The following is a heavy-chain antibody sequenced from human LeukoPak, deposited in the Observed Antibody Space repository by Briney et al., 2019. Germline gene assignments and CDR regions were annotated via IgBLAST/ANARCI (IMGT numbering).Heavy chain of an antibody. CDR2: IKKDGSEK. Sequence: PGGSLRLSCAASGFTFSNYWMSWVRLAPGKGLEWVASIKKDGSEKFYVDSVKGRFTISRDNAKNSLYLQMNSLRAEDTAVYYCAREQLGAAAGTKYFDLWGRGTLVTVSS. J-gene: IGHJ2*01. D-gene: IGHD6-13*01. CDR1: GFTFSNYW. V-gene: IGHV3-7*01. CDR3: AREQLGAAAGTKYFDL.